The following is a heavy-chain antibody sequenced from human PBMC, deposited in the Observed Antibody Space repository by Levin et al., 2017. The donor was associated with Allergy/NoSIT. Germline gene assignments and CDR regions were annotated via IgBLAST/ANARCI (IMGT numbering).Heavy chain of an antibody. V-gene: IGHV1-18*01. J-gene: IGHJ6*02. D-gene: IGHD2-2*01. Sequence: GESLKISCKASGYSLSDHGISWVRQAPGQGLEWMGWISDYNGKTDYVEKFQGRLRMTTDRSTSTAYMELRSLRSDDTAVYYCERDIVVEPGVAYYYNGMDVWGQGTTVIVSS. CDR1: GYSLSDHG. CDR3: ERDIVVEPGVAYYYNGMDV. CDR2: ISDYNGKT.